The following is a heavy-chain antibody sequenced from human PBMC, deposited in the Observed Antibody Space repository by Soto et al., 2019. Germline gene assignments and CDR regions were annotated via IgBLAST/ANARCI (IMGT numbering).Heavy chain of an antibody. Sequence: SETLALSCTVSGGSISSYYLSWMRQPAGKGLEWIGRIYTSGSTNYNPSLKSRVTMSVDTSKNQFSLKLSSVTAADTAVYYCARDGELTSGWYSYWGQGTLVTVYS. D-gene: IGHD6-19*01. CDR3: ARDGELTSGWYSY. J-gene: IGHJ4*02. V-gene: IGHV4-4*07. CDR2: IYTSGST. CDR1: GGSISSYY.